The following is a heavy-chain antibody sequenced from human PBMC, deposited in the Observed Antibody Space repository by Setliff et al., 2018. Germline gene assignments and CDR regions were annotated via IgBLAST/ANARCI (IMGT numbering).Heavy chain of an antibody. CDR2: IYYSGST. V-gene: IGHV4-59*01. D-gene: IGHD3-16*02. Sequence: PSETLSLTCTVSGGSISSYYWSWIRQPPGKGLEWIGYIYYSGSTNYNPSLKSRVTISVDTSKNQFSLKVSSVTAADTAIYYCARGPSAEDYVWGTYRLDYWGQGTLVTVSS. J-gene: IGHJ4*02. CDR3: ARGPSAEDYVWGTYRLDY. CDR1: GGSISSYY.